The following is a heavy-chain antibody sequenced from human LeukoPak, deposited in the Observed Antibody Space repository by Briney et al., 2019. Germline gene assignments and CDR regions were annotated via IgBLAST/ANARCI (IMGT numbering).Heavy chain of an antibody. CDR1: GFTFSSYS. CDR2: ISSSSSTI. D-gene: IGHD5-24*01. V-gene: IGHV3-48*01. Sequence: GGSLRLSCAASGFTFSSYSMNWVRQAPGKGLEWVSYISSSSSTIYYADSVRGRFTISRDNAKNSLYLQMNSLRAEDTAVYYCARDRMATIYYFDYWGQGTLVTVSS. CDR3: ARDRMATIYYFDY. J-gene: IGHJ4*02.